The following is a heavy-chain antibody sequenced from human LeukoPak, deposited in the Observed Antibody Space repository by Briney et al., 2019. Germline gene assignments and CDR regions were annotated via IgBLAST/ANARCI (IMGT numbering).Heavy chain of an antibody. Sequence: TGGSLRLSCPTSGLTFSSYAMSWVRQAPGKGLEWVSAISGSGGSTYYADSVRGRFTISRDNAKNTLYLQMNSLRVEDTAMYYCARVGREYSSSSPPDYWGQGTLVTVSS. J-gene: IGHJ4*02. CDR3: ARVGREYSSSSPPDY. CDR2: ISGSGGST. CDR1: GLTFSSYA. D-gene: IGHD6-6*01. V-gene: IGHV3-23*01.